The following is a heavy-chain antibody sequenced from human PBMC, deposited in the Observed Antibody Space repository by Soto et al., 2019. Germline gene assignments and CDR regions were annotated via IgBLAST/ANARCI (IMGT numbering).Heavy chain of an antibody. Sequence: SETLSLTCTVSGGSISSSSYYWGWIRQPPGKGLEWIGSIYYSGSTYYNPSLKSRVTISVDTSKNQFSLKLSSVTAADTAVYYCARHIEYYDFWSGYRYGMDVWGQGTTVT. V-gene: IGHV4-39*01. CDR2: IYYSGST. CDR1: GGSISSSSYY. CDR3: ARHIEYYDFWSGYRYGMDV. D-gene: IGHD3-3*01. J-gene: IGHJ6*02.